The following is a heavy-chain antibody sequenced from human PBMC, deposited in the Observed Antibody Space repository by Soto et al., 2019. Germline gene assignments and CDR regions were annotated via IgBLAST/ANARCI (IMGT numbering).Heavy chain of an antibody. CDR3: AKIGSSSGVRDYYYGMDV. D-gene: IGHD6-6*01. CDR1: GFTFSSYA. CDR2: ISGSGGST. J-gene: IGHJ6*02. Sequence: PGGSLRLSCAASGFTFSSYAMSWVRQAPGKGLEWVSAISGSGGSTYYADSVKGRFTISRDNSKNTLYLQMNSLRAEDTAVYYCAKIGSSSGVRDYYYGMDVWGQGTTVTAP. V-gene: IGHV3-23*01.